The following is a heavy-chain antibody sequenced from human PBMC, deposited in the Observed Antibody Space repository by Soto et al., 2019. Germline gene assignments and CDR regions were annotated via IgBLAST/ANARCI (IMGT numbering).Heavy chain of an antibody. D-gene: IGHD1-26*01. CDR3: ASSGSYWGIDY. CDR2: INAGNGNT. Sequence: QVQLVQSGAEEKKPGASVKVSCKASGYTFTSYAMHWVRQAPGQRLEWMGWINAGNGNTKYSQKFRGRVTITRDTSASTAYMELSSVRSEDTAVYYCASSGSYWGIDYWGQGTLVTVSS. V-gene: IGHV1-3*05. J-gene: IGHJ4*02. CDR1: GYTFTSYA.